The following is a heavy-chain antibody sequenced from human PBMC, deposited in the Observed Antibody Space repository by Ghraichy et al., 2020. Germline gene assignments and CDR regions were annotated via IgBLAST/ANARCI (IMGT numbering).Heavy chain of an antibody. Sequence: SETLSLTCTVSGGSISSYYWSWIRQPPGKGLEWIGYIYYSGSTNYNPSLKSRVTISVDTSKNQFSLKLSSVTAADTAVYYCARGGYSSSWYENFDYWGQGTLVTVSS. CDR3: ARGGYSSSWYENFDY. CDR1: GGSISSYY. CDR2: IYYSGST. V-gene: IGHV4-59*01. D-gene: IGHD6-13*01. J-gene: IGHJ4*02.